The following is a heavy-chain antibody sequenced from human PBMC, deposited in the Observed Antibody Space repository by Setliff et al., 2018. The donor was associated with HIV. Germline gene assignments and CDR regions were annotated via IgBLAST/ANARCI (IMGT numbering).Heavy chain of an antibody. Sequence: GGSLRLSCAASGFTFKSYAMNWVRQAPGKGLEWVAVIWYDGSNKYYADSVKGRFTISRDNSKNTLYLQMNSLRAEDTAVYYCANPPRNWGQGTLVTVSS. J-gene: IGHJ4*02. CDR3: ANPPRN. CDR2: IWYDGSNK. V-gene: IGHV3-33*03. CDR1: GFTFKSYA.